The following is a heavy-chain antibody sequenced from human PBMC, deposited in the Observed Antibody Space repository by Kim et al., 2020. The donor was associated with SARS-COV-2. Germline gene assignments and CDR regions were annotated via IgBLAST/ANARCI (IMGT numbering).Heavy chain of an antibody. CDR1: GFTFSSYW. Sequence: GGSLRLSCAASGFTFSSYWMSWVRQAPGKGLEWVANIKQDGSEKYYVDSVKGRFTISRDNAKNSLYLQMNSLRAEDTAVYYCAREGSSGWYAGLYYYYYYGMDVWGQGTTVTVSS. CDR3: AREGSSGWYAGLYYYYYYGMDV. J-gene: IGHJ6*02. V-gene: IGHV3-7*01. CDR2: IKQDGSEK. D-gene: IGHD6-19*01.